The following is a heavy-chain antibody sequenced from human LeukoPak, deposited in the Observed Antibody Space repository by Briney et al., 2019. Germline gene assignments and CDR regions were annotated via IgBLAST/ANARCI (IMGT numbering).Heavy chain of an antibody. Sequence: GGSLRLSCAASGFTFSSYSMNWVRQAPGKGLEWVSSISSSSSYIYYADSVKGRFTISRDNAKNSLYLQMNSLRAEDTAVYYCARDPDDYGDYSYFDYWGQGTLVTVSS. D-gene: IGHD4-17*01. CDR1: GFTFSSYS. CDR3: ARDPDDYGDYSYFDY. V-gene: IGHV3-21*01. CDR2: ISSSSSYI. J-gene: IGHJ4*02.